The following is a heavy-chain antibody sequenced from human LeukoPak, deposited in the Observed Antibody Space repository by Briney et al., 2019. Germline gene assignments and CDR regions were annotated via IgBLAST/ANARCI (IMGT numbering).Heavy chain of an antibody. J-gene: IGHJ5*02. CDR2: IYYSGST. CDR1: GGSISSSSYY. Sequence: SETLPLTCTVSGGSISSSSYYWGWIRQPPGKGLEWIGSIYYSGSTYYNPSLKSRVTISVDTSKNQFSLKLSSVTAADTAVYYCASRRASVFGNWFDPWGQGTLVTVSS. D-gene: IGHD3-3*02. V-gene: IGHV4-39*07. CDR3: ASRRASVFGNWFDP.